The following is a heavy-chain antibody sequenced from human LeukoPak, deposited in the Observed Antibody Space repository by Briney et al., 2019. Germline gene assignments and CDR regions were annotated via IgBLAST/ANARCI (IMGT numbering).Heavy chain of an antibody. J-gene: IGHJ6*03. Sequence: NPSETLSLTCIVSGGSITGYFWSWIRQPPGKGLEWIGYIYYSGSTNYNPSLKSRVTISVDTSKNQFSLKLSSVTAADTAVYYCAREQGWYMDVWGKGTTVTVSS. CDR3: AREQGWYMDV. D-gene: IGHD2-15*01. CDR1: GGSITGYF. CDR2: IYYSGST. V-gene: IGHV4-59*01.